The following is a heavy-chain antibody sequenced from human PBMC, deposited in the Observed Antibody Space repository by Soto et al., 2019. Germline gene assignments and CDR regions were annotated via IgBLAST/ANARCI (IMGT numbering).Heavy chain of an antibody. Sequence: QVQLQESGPGLVKPSQTLSLTCSVSGASISSGGYYWNWIRQHPGKGLEWIGYIYYSGTTYYTPSPKSRVTISVGTSKNQLALKLSSVAAAATAVYYCAALCVGCGGCILYGTDVWGQGTTVTVSS. V-gene: IGHV4-31*03. D-gene: IGHD2-21*01. CDR1: GASISSGGYY. CDR3: AALCVGCGGCILYGTDV. J-gene: IGHJ6*02. CDR2: IYYSGTT.